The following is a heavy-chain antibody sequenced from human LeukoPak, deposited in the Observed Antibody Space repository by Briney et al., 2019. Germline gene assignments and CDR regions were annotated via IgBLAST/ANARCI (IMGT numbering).Heavy chain of an antibody. CDR2: ISSSSSTI. V-gene: IGHV3-48*04. CDR1: GFTFSSYS. CDR3: AREDCSSTSCYGNYYYGMDV. J-gene: IGHJ6*02. Sequence: VGSLRLSCAASGFTFSSYSMNWVRQAPGKGLEWVSYISSSSSTIYYADSVKGRFTISRDNAKNSLYLQMNSLRAEDTAVYYCAREDCSSTSCYGNYYYGMDVWGQGTTVTVSS. D-gene: IGHD2-2*01.